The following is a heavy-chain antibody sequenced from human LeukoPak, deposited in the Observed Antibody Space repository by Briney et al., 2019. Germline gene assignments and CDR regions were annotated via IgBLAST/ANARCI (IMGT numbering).Heavy chain of an antibody. CDR2: ISAYNGNT. CDR3: ARYCSSTSCSLSYYYYHMDV. Sequence: ASVKVSCKASGYTFASYGISWVRQAPGQGLEWMGWISAYNGNTNYAQKLQGRVTMTTDTSTSTAYMELRSLRSDDTAVYYCARYCSSTSCSLSYYYYHMDVWGKGTTVTISS. D-gene: IGHD2-2*01. CDR1: GYTFASYG. V-gene: IGHV1-18*01. J-gene: IGHJ6*03.